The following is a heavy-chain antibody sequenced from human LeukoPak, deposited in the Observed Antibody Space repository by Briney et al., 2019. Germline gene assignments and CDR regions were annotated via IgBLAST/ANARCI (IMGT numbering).Heavy chain of an antibody. D-gene: IGHD1-26*01. J-gene: IGHJ3*02. V-gene: IGHV4-4*07. Sequence: SETLSLTCTVSGVSISSYYWRWIRQPAGKGLEWIGRIYTSGSTNYNPSLKSRVTMSVDTSKNQFSLKLSSVTAADTAVYYCARGVVGATNWAFDIWGQGTMVTVSS. CDR2: IYTSGST. CDR1: GVSISSYY. CDR3: ARGVVGATNWAFDI.